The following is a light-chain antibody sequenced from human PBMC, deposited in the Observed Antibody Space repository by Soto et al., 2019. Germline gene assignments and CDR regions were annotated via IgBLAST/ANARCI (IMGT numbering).Light chain of an antibody. CDR3: SSYTSSSTVV. V-gene: IGLV2-14*01. CDR1: SSDVGGYNY. J-gene: IGLJ2*01. Sequence: QSVLTQPASVSGSPGQSITISCTGTSSDVGGYNYVSWYQQHPGKAPKLMIYEVSNRPSGVSNRFSGSKSGNTASLTISGRQAEDEADYCCSSYTSSSTVVFGGGTKVTVL. CDR2: EVS.